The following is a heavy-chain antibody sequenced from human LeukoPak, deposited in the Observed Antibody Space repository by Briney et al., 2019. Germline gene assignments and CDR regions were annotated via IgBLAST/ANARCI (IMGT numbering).Heavy chain of an antibody. Sequence: SETLSLTCAVYGGSFSGYYWSRIRQPPGKGLEWIGEINHSGSTNYNPSLKSRVTISVDTSKNQFSLKLSSVTAADTAVYYCAIRQLRVTAPIDYWGQGTLVTVSS. CDR1: GGSFSGYY. CDR2: INHSGST. D-gene: IGHD2-21*02. V-gene: IGHV4-34*01. J-gene: IGHJ4*02. CDR3: AIRQLRVTAPIDY.